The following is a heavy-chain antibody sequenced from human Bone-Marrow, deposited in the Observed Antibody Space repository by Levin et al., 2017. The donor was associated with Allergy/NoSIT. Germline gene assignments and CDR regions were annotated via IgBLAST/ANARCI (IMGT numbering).Heavy chain of an antibody. CDR1: GFTFSSYW. V-gene: IGHV3-74*01. CDR2: INSDGSIT. D-gene: IGHD6-6*01. J-gene: IGHJ6*02. CDR3: ARRLQNEYYSSSDSIHGVDV. Sequence: GESLKISCAASGFTFSSYWMHWVRQAPGKGLMWVSRINSDGSITNYADSVKGRFTISRDNAKNTLYLQMNTLRDDDTAVYYCARRLQNEYYSSSDSIHGVDVWGQGTTVTVSS.